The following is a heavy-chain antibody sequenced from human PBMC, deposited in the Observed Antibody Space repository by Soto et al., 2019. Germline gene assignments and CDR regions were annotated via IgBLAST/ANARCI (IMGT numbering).Heavy chain of an antibody. J-gene: IGHJ2*01. D-gene: IGHD3-10*01. Sequence: EVQLVESGGGLVQPGGSLRLSCAASGFTFSSYSMNWVRQAPGKGLEWVSYISSSSSTIYYADSVKGRFTISRDNAKNSLYLQMNSLRAEDTAVYYCARDNGEISMVRGVMGLWYFDLWGRGTLVTVSS. CDR2: ISSSSSTI. CDR3: ARDNGEISMVRGVMGLWYFDL. CDR1: GFTFSSYS. V-gene: IGHV3-48*01.